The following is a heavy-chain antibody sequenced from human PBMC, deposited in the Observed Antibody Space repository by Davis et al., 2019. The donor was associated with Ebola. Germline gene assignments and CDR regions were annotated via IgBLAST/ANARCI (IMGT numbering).Heavy chain of an antibody. CDR2: NYPGDSDT. CDR1: GYSFTSYW. Sequence: GESLKTLCKGSGYSFTSYWNGWVRQIPGKGLVWMGINYPGDSDTRYSPSFQGQVTLTAEKSISTAYLQWSSLKTSDTDMYYCARGPHIVVVPAAIYFDYWGQGTLVTVSS. J-gene: IGHJ4*02. V-gene: IGHV5-51*01. D-gene: IGHD2-2*01. CDR3: ARGPHIVVVPAAIYFDY.